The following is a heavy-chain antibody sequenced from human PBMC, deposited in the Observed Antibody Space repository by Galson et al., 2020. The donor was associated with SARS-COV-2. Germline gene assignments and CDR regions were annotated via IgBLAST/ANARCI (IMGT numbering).Heavy chain of an antibody. J-gene: IGHJ6*02. D-gene: IGHD2-21*02. CDR2: IIYSGIT. CDR1: GDFITNGGSS. CDR3: ARDLGDSIYYYYGMDV. V-gene: IGHV4-30-4*07. Sequence: SETLSLTCAVSGDFITNGGSSWTWIRQAPGKGLEWIGHIIYSGITSYNPSLKSRVTISLDTSKNHFSLKLSSVTAADTAVYYCARDLGDSIYYYYGMDVWGQGTKVTVSS.